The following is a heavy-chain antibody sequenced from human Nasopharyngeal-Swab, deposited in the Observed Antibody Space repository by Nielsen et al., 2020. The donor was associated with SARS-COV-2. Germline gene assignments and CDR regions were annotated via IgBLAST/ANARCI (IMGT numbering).Heavy chain of an antibody. V-gene: IGHV3-21*01. CDR3: ARWDYSNYDLDY. D-gene: IGHD4-11*01. CDR1: GFTFSSYS. J-gene: IGHJ4*02. CDR2: ISSSSSYI. Sequence: GGSLRLSCAASGFTFSSYSMNWVRQAPGKGLEWVSSISSSSSYIYYADSVKGRFTISRDNAMNSLYLQMNSLRAEDTAVYYCARWDYSNYDLDYWGQGTLVTVSS.